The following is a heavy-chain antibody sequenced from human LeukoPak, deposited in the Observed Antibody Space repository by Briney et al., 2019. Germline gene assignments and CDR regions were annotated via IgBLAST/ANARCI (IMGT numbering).Heavy chain of an antibody. CDR2: ISGSGGST. CDR1: GFTFSGSA. CDR3: AKGYDLWTRGIDY. D-gene: IGHD3-3*01. Sequence: GGSLRLSCAVSGFTFSGSAMSWVRQAPGKELEGGSGISGSGGSTFYADSVKGRFTISRDNSKNTLYLQMNSLRAEDTDLYYCAKGYDLWTRGIDYWGQGPLVTVSS. V-gene: IGHV3-23*01. J-gene: IGHJ4*02.